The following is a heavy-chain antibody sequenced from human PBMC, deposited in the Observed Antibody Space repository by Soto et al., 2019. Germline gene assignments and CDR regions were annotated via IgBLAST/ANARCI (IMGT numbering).Heavy chain of an antibody. V-gene: IGHV4-59*08. Sequence: QVQLQESGPGLVKPSETLSLSCSVSGGSISGHYWSWVRQTPGKGLEWISYMYYSGRTNYNPSLKILVTSSVDTSKIHFALRLTSVTAAYTAVHYCARGPYYDLIWNYYYMDVWGKGTTVTVSS. D-gene: IGHD3-16*01. CDR2: MYYSGRT. CDR3: ARGPYYDLIWNYYYMDV. CDR1: GGSISGHY. J-gene: IGHJ6*03.